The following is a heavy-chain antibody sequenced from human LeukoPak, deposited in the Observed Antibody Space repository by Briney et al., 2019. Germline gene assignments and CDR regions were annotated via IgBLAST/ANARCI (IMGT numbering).Heavy chain of an antibody. CDR2: INHSGST. CDR1: GGSFSGYY. D-gene: IGHD1-1*01. J-gene: IGHJ4*02. CDR3: ARVVGRTTDY. V-gene: IGHV4-34*01. Sequence: SETLSLTCAVYGGSFSGYYWSWIRQPPGKGLEWIGEINHSGSTNYNPSLKSRVTISVDTSKNQFSLKLSSVTAADTAVYYCARVVGRTTDYWGQGTLVTVSS.